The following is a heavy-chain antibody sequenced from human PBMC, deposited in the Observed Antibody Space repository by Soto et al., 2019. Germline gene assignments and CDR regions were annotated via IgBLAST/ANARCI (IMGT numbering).Heavy chain of an antibody. CDR3: ARGGYGDYCFDY. D-gene: IGHD4-17*01. V-gene: IGHV4-31*03. J-gene: IGHJ4*02. Sequence: SETLSLTCTVPGGSISSGGYYWSWIRQHPGKGLEWIGYIYYSGSTYYNPSLKSRVTISVDTSKNQFSLKLSSVTAADTAVYYCARGGYGDYCFDYWGQGTLVTVSS. CDR2: IYYSGST. CDR1: GGSISSGGYY.